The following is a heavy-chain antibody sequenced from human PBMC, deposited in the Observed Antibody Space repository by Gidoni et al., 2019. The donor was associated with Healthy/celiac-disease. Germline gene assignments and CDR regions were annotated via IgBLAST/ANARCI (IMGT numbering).Heavy chain of an antibody. Sequence: QVQLQQWGAGLLKPSETLSLTCAVYGGSFSGYYWSWTRQPPGTGLEWIGEINHSGSTNYNPSLKSRVTISVDTSKNQFSLKLSSVTAADTAVYYCARGKGPSIAARPHDYWGQGTLVTVSS. D-gene: IGHD6-6*01. J-gene: IGHJ4*02. CDR1: GGSFSGYY. V-gene: IGHV4-34*01. CDR3: ARGKGPSIAARPHDY. CDR2: INHSGST.